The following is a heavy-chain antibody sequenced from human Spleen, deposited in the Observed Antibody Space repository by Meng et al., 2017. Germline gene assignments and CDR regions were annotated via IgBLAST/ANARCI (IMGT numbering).Heavy chain of an antibody. CDR1: GFIFRNYA. CDR2: ISYDGSYK. D-gene: IGHD3-16*01. J-gene: IGHJ4*02. CDR3: VKPPPYADY. Sequence: QVQLVESGGGVVQPGSSLRLSCAASGFIFRNYAMHWVRQAPGKGLEWVAVISYDGSYKNYADSVKGRFTISRDNSKNTLYLQMNSLRAADTAVYYCVKPPPYADYWGQGTLVTVSS. V-gene: IGHV3-30-3*01.